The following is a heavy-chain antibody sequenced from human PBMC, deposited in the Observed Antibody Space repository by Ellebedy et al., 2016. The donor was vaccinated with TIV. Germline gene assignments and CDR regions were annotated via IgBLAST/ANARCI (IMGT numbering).Heavy chain of an antibody. V-gene: IGHV4-34*01. Sequence: SQTLSLTCAVSGGSFSDYYWSWIRQPPGKGLEWIGEINHSGSTNYSPSLKSLVTMSVDTSKNQFSLKLSFASAADTALYYCARVGEYYDSSGYYPHHFDYWGHGTLVTVSS. CDR1: GGSFSDYY. D-gene: IGHD3-22*01. CDR2: INHSGST. CDR3: ARVGEYYDSSGYYPHHFDY. J-gene: IGHJ4*01.